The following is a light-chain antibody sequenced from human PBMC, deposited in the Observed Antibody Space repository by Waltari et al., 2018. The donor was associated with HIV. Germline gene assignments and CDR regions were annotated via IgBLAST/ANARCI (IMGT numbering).Light chain of an antibody. CDR1: QNISRN. J-gene: IGKJ1*01. V-gene: IGKV1-9*01. Sequence: DIQLTQSPSFVSAFVGDRVTITCRASQNISRNLAWYQQRPGKAPELLIHSASTLQSGVSSSFSGSGSGTQFTLTISTLQAEDFAMYYCQQLNTYPRTFGQGTQVEVK. CDR3: QQLNTYPRT. CDR2: SAS.